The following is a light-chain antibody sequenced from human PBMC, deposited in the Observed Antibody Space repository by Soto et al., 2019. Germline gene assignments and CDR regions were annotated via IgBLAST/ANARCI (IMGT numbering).Light chain of an antibody. J-gene: IGKJ1*01. Sequence: IQMTQSPSSLSASVGDRVTITCRASQGISNELGWYQQRPGKAPKVLIYGASNLQSGVPSRFSGSASGTDFTLTISSLQPEDFATYYCQQSYSTPQTFGQGTKVDIK. CDR2: GAS. CDR3: QQSYSTPQT. V-gene: IGKV1-39*01. CDR1: QGISNE.